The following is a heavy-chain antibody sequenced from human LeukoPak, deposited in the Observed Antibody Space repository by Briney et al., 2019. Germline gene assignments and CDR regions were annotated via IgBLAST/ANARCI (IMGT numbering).Heavy chain of an antibody. Sequence: GGSLRLSCAAFGFTFSRYRMIWVRQAPGRGLEWVSSISSSSSYINYADSVKGRLTISRDNAKNSLYLQMNSLRAEDTAVYYCARVGYSSGWRAPDFDYWGQGTLVTVSS. V-gene: IGHV3-21*06. CDR1: GFTFSRYR. J-gene: IGHJ4*02. CDR2: ISSSSSYI. CDR3: ARVGYSSGWRAPDFDY. D-gene: IGHD6-19*01.